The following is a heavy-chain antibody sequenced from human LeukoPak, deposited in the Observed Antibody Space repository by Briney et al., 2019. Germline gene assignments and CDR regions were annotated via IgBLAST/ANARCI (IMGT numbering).Heavy chain of an antibody. D-gene: IGHD3-9*01. CDR3: AGTFLTGYSLFIDY. J-gene: IGHJ4*02. Sequence: GGSLRLSCAASGFTFSDYWMHWVRQAPGKGLEWVSAISGSGGSTYYADSVKGRFTISRDNSKNTLYLQMNSLRAEDTAVYYCAGTFLTGYSLFIDYWGQGTLVTVSS. CDR2: ISGSGGST. CDR1: GFTFSDYW. V-gene: IGHV3-23*01.